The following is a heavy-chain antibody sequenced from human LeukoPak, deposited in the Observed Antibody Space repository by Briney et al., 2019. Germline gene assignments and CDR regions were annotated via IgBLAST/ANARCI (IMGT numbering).Heavy chain of an antibody. CDR3: VRGSSSF. J-gene: IGHJ4*02. V-gene: IGHV3-7*04. CDR2: IDPDGTDL. CDR1: GLTTRNSW. Sequence: GGSLRLSCAVSGLTTRNSWMSWVRQAPGKGLEWVANIDPDGTDLYYMDSVKGRFTVSRGNDKNSLYLQMHSLRVEDTATYYCVRGSSSFWGQGTLVTV. D-gene: IGHD2-2*01.